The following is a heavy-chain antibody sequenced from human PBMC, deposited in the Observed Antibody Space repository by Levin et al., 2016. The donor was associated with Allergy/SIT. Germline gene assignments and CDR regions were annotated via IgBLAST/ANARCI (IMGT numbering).Heavy chain of an antibody. D-gene: IGHD2-2*01. V-gene: IGHV4-59*13. CDR2: IYYTGST. Sequence: PGKGLEWIGYIYYTGSTNYNPSLKSRVTISMDTSKNQFSLKLSSVTAADTAVYYCAKSDQRSSYYFDYWGRGTLVTVSS. J-gene: IGHJ4*02. CDR3: AKSDQRSSYYFDY.